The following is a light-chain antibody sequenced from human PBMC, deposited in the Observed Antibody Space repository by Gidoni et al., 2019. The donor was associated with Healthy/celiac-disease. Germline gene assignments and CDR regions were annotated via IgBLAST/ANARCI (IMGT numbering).Light chain of an antibody. CDR1: QSVSSSY. CDR2: GAS. J-gene: IGKJ2*01. Sequence: VVTQSPGTLSFSPGERATLASSASQSVSSSYLAWYQQKPGQAPRLLIYGASSRATGIPARFSGSGSGTDFTLTISSLEPEDFAVYYCQQYGSSPPTFGQGTKLEIK. V-gene: IGKV3-20*01. CDR3: QQYGSSPPT.